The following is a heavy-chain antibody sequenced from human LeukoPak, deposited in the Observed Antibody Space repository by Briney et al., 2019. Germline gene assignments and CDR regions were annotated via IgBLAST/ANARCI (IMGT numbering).Heavy chain of an antibody. D-gene: IGHD5-18*01. CDR2: INSDGSST. CDR3: ARAYPYAMADAFDI. CDR1: GFTFSSNW. J-gene: IGHJ3*02. Sequence: GGSLRLSCAASGFTFSSNWMHWVRQAPGKGLVWVSRINSDGSSTSYADSVKGRFTISRDNAKNTLYLQMNSLRAEDTAVYYCARAYPYAMADAFDIWGQGTMVTVSS. V-gene: IGHV3-74*01.